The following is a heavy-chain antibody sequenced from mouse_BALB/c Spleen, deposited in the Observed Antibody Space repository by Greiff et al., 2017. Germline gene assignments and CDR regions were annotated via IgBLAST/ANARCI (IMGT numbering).Heavy chain of an antibody. J-gene: IGHJ3*01. Sequence: VQLKQSGAELVRSGASVKLSCTASGFNFKDYYMHWVKQRPEQGLEWIGWIDPENGDTEYALKFQGKATMTADTSSNTAYLQLSSLTSEDTAVYYCNEGVGAYWGQGTLVTVSA. CDR1: GFNFKDYY. CDR3: NEGVGAY. CDR2: IDPENGDT. V-gene: IGHV14-4*02.